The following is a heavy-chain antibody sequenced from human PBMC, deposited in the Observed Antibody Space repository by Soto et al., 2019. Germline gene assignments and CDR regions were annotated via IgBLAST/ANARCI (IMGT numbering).Heavy chain of an antibody. V-gene: IGHV4-39*01. J-gene: IGHJ1*01. D-gene: IGHD2-21*02. Sequence: ETLSLTCPVSGVSISSSRYYWGCIRQPPGRRLEWSGSIYYSGSTYNHPSLKRRVTRSVATPTNPFYLTPSTVTAANTATYYCANALHCGCYCPISESFKTWGQGPRSPVS. CDR1: GVSISSSRYY. CDR3: ANALHCGCYCPISESFKT. CDR2: IYYSGST.